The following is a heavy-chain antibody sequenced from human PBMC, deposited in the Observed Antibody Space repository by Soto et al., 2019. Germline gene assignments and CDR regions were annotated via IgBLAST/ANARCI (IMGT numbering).Heavy chain of an antibody. CDR1: GGSISSSNYY. CDR3: TSRPIYHSGSGSNDY. CDR2: LHYSGTT. D-gene: IGHD3-10*01. J-gene: IGHJ4*02. Sequence: SETLSLTCTVSGGSISSSNYYWGWIRQPPGKGLEWIGSLHYSGTTYYNPSLKSRVTISLDTSKNPFFLKLSSVTAADTALYFCTSRPIYHSGSGSNDYWGQGTLVTVSS. V-gene: IGHV4-39*01.